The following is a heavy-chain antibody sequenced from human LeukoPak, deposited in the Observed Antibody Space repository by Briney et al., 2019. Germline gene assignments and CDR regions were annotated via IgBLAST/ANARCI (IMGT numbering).Heavy chain of an antibody. D-gene: IGHD6-19*01. CDR3: AKDLLAVAGIAFDY. CDR2: ISGSGGST. J-gene: IGHJ4*02. CDR1: GFTFSSYA. V-gene: IGHV3-23*01. Sequence: PGGSLRLSCAASGFTFSSYAMSWVRQAPGKGLEWVSAISGSGGSTYYAASVEGRFTISRDNSKNTLYLQMNSLRAEDTAVYYCAKDLLAVAGIAFDYWGQGTLVTVSS.